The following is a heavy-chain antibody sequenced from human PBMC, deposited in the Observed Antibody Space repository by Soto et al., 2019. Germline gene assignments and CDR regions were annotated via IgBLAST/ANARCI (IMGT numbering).Heavy chain of an antibody. CDR3: ARARFSGYCSSTSCPSSMDV. Sequence: GASVKVSCKASGYTFTGYYMHWVRQAPGQGLEWMGWINPNSGGTNYAQKFQGWVTMTRDTSISTAYMELSRLRSDDTAVYYCARARFSGYCSSTSCPSSMDVWGQGTTVTVSS. V-gene: IGHV1-2*04. J-gene: IGHJ6*02. CDR1: GYTFTGYY. CDR2: INPNSGGT. D-gene: IGHD2-2*03.